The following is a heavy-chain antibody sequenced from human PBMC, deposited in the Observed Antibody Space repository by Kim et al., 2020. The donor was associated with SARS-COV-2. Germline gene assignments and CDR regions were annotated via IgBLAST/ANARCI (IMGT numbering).Heavy chain of an antibody. CDR2: IKQDGSEK. V-gene: IGHV3-7*01. J-gene: IGHJ4*02. D-gene: IGHD3-22*01. CDR1: GFTFSSYW. CDR3: ARDRGRPRDSSGYYFGY. Sequence: GGSLRLSCAASGFTFSSYWMSWVRQAPGKGLEWVANIKQDGSEKYYVDSVKGRFTISRDNAKNSLYLQMNSLRAEDTAVYYCARDRGRPRDSSGYYFGYWGQGTLVTVSS.